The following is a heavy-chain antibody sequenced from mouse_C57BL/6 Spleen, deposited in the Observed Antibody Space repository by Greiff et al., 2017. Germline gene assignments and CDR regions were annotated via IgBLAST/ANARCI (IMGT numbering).Heavy chain of an antibody. CDR2: IRNKANGYTT. D-gene: IGHD4-1*01. Sequence: EVKVEESGGGLVQPGGSLSLSCAASGFTFTDYYMSWVRQPPGKALEWLGFIRNKANGYTTEYSASVKGRFTISRDNSQSILYLQMNALRAEDSATYYCARYIMGLGFFDYWGQGTTLTVSS. CDR1: GFTFTDYY. J-gene: IGHJ2*01. V-gene: IGHV7-3*01. CDR3: ARYIMGLGFFDY.